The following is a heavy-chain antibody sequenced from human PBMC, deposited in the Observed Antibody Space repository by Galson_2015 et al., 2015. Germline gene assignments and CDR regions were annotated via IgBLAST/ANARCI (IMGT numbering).Heavy chain of an antibody. CDR1: GFTFDDYA. Sequence: SLRLSCAASGFTFDDYAMHWVRQAPGKGLEWVSGISWNSGSIGYADSVKGRFTISRDNAKNSLYLQMNSLRAEDTALYYCAKEDSGEGMDVWGQGTTVTVSS. J-gene: IGHJ6*02. D-gene: IGHD3-10*01. V-gene: IGHV3-9*01. CDR2: ISWNSGSI. CDR3: AKEDSGEGMDV.